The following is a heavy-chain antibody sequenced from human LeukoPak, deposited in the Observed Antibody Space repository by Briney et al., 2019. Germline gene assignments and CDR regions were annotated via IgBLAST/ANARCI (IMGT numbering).Heavy chain of an antibody. CDR1: GFTFSSYA. CDR2: ISGSGGST. Sequence: PGGSLRLSCAASGFTFSSYAMSWVRQAPGKGLEWVSAISGSGGSTYYADSVKGRFTISRDNSKNTLYLQMNSLRAEDTAVYYCAKDCGYSSGWPHFDYWGQGTLVTVSS. D-gene: IGHD6-19*01. V-gene: IGHV3-23*01. J-gene: IGHJ4*02. CDR3: AKDCGYSSGWPHFDY.